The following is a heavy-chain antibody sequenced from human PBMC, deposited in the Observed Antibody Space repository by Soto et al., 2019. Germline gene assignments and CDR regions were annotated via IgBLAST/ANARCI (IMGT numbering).Heavy chain of an antibody. CDR1: GFTFSDYY. V-gene: IGHV3-11*01. CDR3: ARDPGITFGGVIEGCLDY. Sequence: GGSLRLSCAASGFTFSDYYMSWIRQAPGKGLEWVSYISSSGSTIYYADSVKGRFTISRDNAKNSLYLQMNSLRAEDTAVYYCARDPGITFGGVIEGCLDYWGQGTLVTVSS. J-gene: IGHJ4*02. CDR2: ISSSGSTI. D-gene: IGHD3-16*02.